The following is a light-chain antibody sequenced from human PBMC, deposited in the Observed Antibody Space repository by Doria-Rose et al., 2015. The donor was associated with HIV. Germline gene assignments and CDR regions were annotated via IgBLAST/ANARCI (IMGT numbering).Light chain of an antibody. J-gene: IGKJ1*01. V-gene: IGKV3-20*01. CDR1: QSFSSTY. CDR3: HQYGTSWT. Sequence: TQSPGTLSLSPGERATLSCRAGQSFSSTYLAWYQQKPGQAPSLLIYDGSTRATGITARFSASGSGTDFTLTINRLEPEDFALYYCHQYGTSWTFGQGTKVEI. CDR2: DGS.